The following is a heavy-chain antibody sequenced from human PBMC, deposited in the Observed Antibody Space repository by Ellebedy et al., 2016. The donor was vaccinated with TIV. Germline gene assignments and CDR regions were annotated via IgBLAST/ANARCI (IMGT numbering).Heavy chain of an antibody. D-gene: IGHD2-21*02. J-gene: IGHJ6*02. CDR2: IHYSGST. CDR3: ARGDLAYCSGGACRYYYYYGIDV. V-gene: IGHV4-59*01. Sequence: PSETLSLTCSLSGVSISSYYWTWIRQPPGKGLEWIGHIHYSGSTNYNPSLKSRLSISLDTSKKQRSLNLSSLTAADTAVYYCARGDLAYCSGGACRYYYYYGIDVWGQGTTVTVSS. CDR1: GVSISSYY.